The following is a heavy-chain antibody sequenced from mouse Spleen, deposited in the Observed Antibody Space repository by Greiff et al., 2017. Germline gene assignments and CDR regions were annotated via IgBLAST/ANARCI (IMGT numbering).Heavy chain of an antibody. CDR2: IYPGDGDT. CDR3: ARDLLLRGFAY. Sequence: VQLQESGAELVKPGASVKISCKASGYAFSSYWMNWVKQRPGKGLEWIGQIYPGDGDTNYNGKFKGKATLTADKSSSTAYMQLSSLTSEDSAVYFCARDLLLRGFAYWGQGTLVTVSA. V-gene: IGHV1-80*01. D-gene: IGHD1-1*01. J-gene: IGHJ3*01. CDR1: GYAFSSYW.